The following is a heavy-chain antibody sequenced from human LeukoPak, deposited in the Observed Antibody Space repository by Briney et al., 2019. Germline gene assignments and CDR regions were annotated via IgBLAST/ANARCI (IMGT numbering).Heavy chain of an antibody. J-gene: IGHJ4*02. CDR1: GGSISSYY. V-gene: IGHV4-4*07. Sequence: SETLSLTCTVSGGSISSYYWSWIRQPAGKGLEWIGRIYTSGSTNYNPSLKSRVTMSVDTSKNQFSLKLSSVTAADTAVYYCARDLAYDFWSGYPGYYFDYWGQGTLVTVSS. CDR2: IYTSGST. CDR3: ARDLAYDFWSGYPGYYFDY. D-gene: IGHD3-3*01.